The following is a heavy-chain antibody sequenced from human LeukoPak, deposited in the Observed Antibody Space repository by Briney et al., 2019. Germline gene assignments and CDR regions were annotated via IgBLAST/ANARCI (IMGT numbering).Heavy chain of an antibody. J-gene: IGHJ4*02. Sequence: SQTLSLTCGISGDSVSSNSAAWNWIRQSPSRGLEWLGRTYYRSKWNYDYAVSVKSRITINPDTYKNQSSLQLNSVTPEDTAVYYCASTALAGRYLDHWDRGTLVTVSS. CDR3: ASTALAGRYLDH. D-gene: IGHD6-13*01. V-gene: IGHV6-1*01. CDR1: GDSVSSNSAA. CDR2: TYYRSKWNY.